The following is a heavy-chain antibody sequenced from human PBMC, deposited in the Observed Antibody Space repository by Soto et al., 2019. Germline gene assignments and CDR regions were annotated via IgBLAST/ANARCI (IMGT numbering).Heavy chain of an antibody. CDR2: IKQDGSEK. D-gene: IGHD3-16*01. CDR3: ARDFKDLGSDDAFDI. V-gene: IGHV3-7*01. Sequence: EVQLVESGGGLVQPGGSLRLSCAASGFTFSSYWMSWVRQAPGKGLEWVANIKQDGSEKYYVDSVKGRFTISRDNAKNSLYLQMNSLRAEDTAVYYCARDFKDLGSDDAFDIWGQGTMVTVSS. J-gene: IGHJ3*02. CDR1: GFTFSSYW.